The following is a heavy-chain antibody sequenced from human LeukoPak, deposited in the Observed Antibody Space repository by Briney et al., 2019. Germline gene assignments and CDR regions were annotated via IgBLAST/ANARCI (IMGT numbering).Heavy chain of an antibody. CDR3: ARIPAVGDYYYMDV. CDR2: IKQDGSEK. CDR1: GFTFSSYW. V-gene: IGHV3-7*01. J-gene: IGHJ6*03. D-gene: IGHD3-10*01. Sequence: QSGGSLRLSCAASGFTFSSYWMGWVRQAPGKGLEWVANIKQDGSEKFYVDSVKGRFTISRDNAKNSLFLQMNTLRAVDTAVYYCARIPAVGDYYYMDVWGKGTTVTVSS.